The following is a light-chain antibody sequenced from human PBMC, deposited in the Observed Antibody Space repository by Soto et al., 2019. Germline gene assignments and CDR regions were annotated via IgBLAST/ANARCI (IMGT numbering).Light chain of an antibody. J-gene: IGKJ2*01. CDR3: QQAYITPYT. CDR1: QDISTY. V-gene: IGKV1-39*01. CDR2: AAS. Sequence: DIQVTQSPVSLSASVGDRVTITCRTSQDISTYLNWYQQKAGDAPRLLICAASDLQKGVPSRFSGSGSGADFTLTISSLRPEDFATYYCQQAYITPYTFGQGAKLEI.